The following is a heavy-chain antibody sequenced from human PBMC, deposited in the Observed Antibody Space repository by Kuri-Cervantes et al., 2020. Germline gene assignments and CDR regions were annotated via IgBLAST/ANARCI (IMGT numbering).Heavy chain of an antibody. V-gene: IGHV4-34*01. CDR1: GGSFSGYY. J-gene: IGHJ5*02. CDR2: INHSGST. D-gene: IGHD3-22*01. Sequence: SETLSLTCAVYGGSFSGYYWSWIRQPPGKGLEWIGEINHSGSTNYNPSLKSRVTISVDTSKNQFSLKLSSVTAADTAVYYCARDMEDSSGSPTFDPWGQGTLVTVSS. CDR3: ARDMEDSSGSPTFDP.